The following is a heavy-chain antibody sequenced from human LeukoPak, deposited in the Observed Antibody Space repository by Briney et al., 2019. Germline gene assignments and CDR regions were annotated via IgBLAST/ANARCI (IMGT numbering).Heavy chain of an antibody. CDR3: ASQSVRGFDP. CDR1: GGSISSSDYY. Sequence: SETLSLTCTVSGGSISSSDYYWGWIRQPPGKGLEWIGSIYYSGSTYYNPSLKSRVTISVDTSKNQFSLRLSSVIAADTAVYYCASQSVRGFDPWDQGTLVTVSS. CDR2: IYYSGST. V-gene: IGHV4-39*01. J-gene: IGHJ5*02.